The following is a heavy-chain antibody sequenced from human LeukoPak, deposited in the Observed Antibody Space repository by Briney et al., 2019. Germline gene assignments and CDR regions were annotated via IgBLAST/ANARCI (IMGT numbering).Heavy chain of an antibody. V-gene: IGHV4-30-2*01. CDR3: ARGGRVMITFGGVAFDY. J-gene: IGHJ4*02. Sequence: SQTLSLTCVVSGGSISSGGYSWSWIRQPPGKGLEWIGYIYHSGSTYYNPSLKSRVTISVDRSKNQFSLKLSSVTAADTAVYYCARGGRVMITFGGVAFDYWGQGTLVTVSS. CDR1: GGSISSGGYS. CDR2: IYHSGST. D-gene: IGHD3-16*01.